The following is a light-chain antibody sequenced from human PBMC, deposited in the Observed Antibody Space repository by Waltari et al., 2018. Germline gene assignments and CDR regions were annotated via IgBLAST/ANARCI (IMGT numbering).Light chain of an antibody. CDR3: QVWDTSNDHVV. V-gene: IGLV3-21*02. J-gene: IGLJ2*01. Sequence: SYVLTQSPSVSVAPGQTTRIICGGNNIGSKAVHWYQQKPGQAPVLVVYDDRDRPSGIPGRFAGSNSGNTATLTISGVAAGDEADYYCQVWDTSNDHVVFGGGTKLTVL. CDR1: NIGSKA. CDR2: DDR.